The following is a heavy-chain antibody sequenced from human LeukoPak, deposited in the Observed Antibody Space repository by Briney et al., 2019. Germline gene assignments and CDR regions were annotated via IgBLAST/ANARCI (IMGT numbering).Heavy chain of an antibody. D-gene: IGHD3-10*01. CDR1: GYTFTSYY. Sequence: ASVKVSCKASGYTFTSYYINWVRQATGQGLEWMGWMNPNSGNTGYAQKFQGRVTMTRNTSISTAYMELSSLRSEDTAVYYCARDGHGSGHMDVWGKGTTFTLSS. V-gene: IGHV1-8*01. CDR3: ARDGHGSGHMDV. CDR2: MNPNSGNT. J-gene: IGHJ6*03.